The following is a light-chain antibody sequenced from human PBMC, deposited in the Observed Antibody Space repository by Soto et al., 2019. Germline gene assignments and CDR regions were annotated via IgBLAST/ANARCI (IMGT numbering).Light chain of an antibody. V-gene: IGLV2-14*01. CDR3: STYTPTSTLE. CDR2: EVG. CDR1: SSDVGGYND. Sequence: QSALTQPASVSGSPGQSITISCTAISSDVGGYNDVSWYQQHPGKVPKLMIYEVGNRPSGVSNRFSGSKSGNTASLTISGLQAEDEADYYCSTYTPTSTLEFGGGTKLTVL. J-gene: IGLJ3*02.